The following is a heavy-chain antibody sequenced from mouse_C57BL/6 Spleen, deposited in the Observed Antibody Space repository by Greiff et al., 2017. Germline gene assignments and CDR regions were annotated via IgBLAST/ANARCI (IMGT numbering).Heavy chain of an antibody. D-gene: IGHD1-1*01. V-gene: IGHV14-4*01. CDR3: TSPITTGYFDV. J-gene: IGHJ1*03. Sequence: EVKLVESGAELVRPGASVKLSCTASGFNIKDDYMHWVKQRPEQGLEWIGWIDPENGDTEYASKFQGKATITADTSSNTAYLQLSSLTSEDTAVYYCTSPITTGYFDVWGTGTTVTVSS. CDR1: GFNIKDDY. CDR2: IDPENGDT.